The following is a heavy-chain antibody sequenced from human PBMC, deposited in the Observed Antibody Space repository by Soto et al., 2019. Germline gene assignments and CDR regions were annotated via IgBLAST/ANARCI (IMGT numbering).Heavy chain of an antibody. Sequence: PSETLSLTWTFSGFSISSGVDYWSWIRQHPGKGLEWIGYIYYSGSTYYNPSLKSRVTISVDTSKNQFSLKLSSVTAADTAVYYCAREVTTISAYYFDYRGQGTLVTVSS. D-gene: IGHD3-3*01. CDR3: AREVTTISAYYFDY. CDR1: GFSISSGVDY. CDR2: IYYSGST. J-gene: IGHJ4*02. V-gene: IGHV4-31*02.